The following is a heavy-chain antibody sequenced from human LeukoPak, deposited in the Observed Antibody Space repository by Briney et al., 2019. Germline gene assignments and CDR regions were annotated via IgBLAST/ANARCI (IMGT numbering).Heavy chain of an antibody. D-gene: IGHD2-21*01. CDR1: GGSMSSSSYY. V-gene: IGHV4-39*07. Sequence: SETLSLTCTVSGGSMSSSSYYWGWIRQPPGKGLEWIGSIYYSGSTYYNPSLKSRVTISVDTSKNQFSLKLSSVTAADTAVYYCARERGDLDYWGQGTLVAVSS. J-gene: IGHJ4*02. CDR2: IYYSGST. CDR3: ARERGDLDY.